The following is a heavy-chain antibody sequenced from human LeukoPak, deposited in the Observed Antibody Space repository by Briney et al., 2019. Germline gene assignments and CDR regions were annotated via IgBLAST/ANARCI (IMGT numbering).Heavy chain of an antibody. J-gene: IGHJ4*02. D-gene: IGHD3-10*01. Sequence: ASVKVSCKASGYTFISYYMHWVRQAPGQGLEWMGIINPSGGSTSYAQKFQGRVTMTRDTSTSTVYMELSSLRSEDTAVYYCARSGSGSCYNGYFDYWGQGTLVTVSS. V-gene: IGHV1-46*01. CDR1: GYTFISYY. CDR2: INPSGGST. CDR3: ARSGSGSCYNGYFDY.